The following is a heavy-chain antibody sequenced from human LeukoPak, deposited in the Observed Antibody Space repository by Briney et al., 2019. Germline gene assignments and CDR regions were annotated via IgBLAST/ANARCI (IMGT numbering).Heavy chain of an antibody. J-gene: IGHJ4*02. D-gene: IGHD1-1*01. CDR3: ARDARGKLDY. CDR1: GGSISSGGYY. Sequence: SQTLSITCTVSGGSISSGGYYWSWIRQHPGKGLEWIGYIYYSGSTYYNPSLKSRVTISVDTSKNQFSLKLSSVTAADTAVYYCARDARGKLDYWGQGTLVTVSS. CDR2: IYYSGST. V-gene: IGHV4-31*03.